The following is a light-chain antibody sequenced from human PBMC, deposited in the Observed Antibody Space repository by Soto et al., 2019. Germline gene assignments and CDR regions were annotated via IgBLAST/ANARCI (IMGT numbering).Light chain of an antibody. CDR2: RNN. CDR3: AAWDDSLSGVV. V-gene: IGLV1-47*01. Sequence: QPVLTQPPSASGTPGQRVTISCSGSSSNIGSNYVYWYQQLPGTAPKLLIYRNNQRPSGVPDRFSGSKSGTSASLAISGLRSEDEADYYCAAWDDSLSGVVFGGGTKLTV. J-gene: IGLJ2*01. CDR1: SSNIGSNY.